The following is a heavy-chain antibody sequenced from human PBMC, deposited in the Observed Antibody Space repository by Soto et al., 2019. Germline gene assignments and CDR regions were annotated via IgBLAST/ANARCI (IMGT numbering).Heavy chain of an antibody. CDR2: ISGSGGST. CDR3: ARDRAHKEAFDI. CDR1: GFTFSSYS. J-gene: IGHJ3*02. V-gene: IGHV3-23*01. Sequence: GGSLRLSCAASGFTFSSYSMSWVRQAPGKGLEWVSAISGSGGSTYYADSVKGRFTISRDNAKNSLYLQMNSLRAEDTAVYYCARDRAHKEAFDIWGQGTIVTVSS.